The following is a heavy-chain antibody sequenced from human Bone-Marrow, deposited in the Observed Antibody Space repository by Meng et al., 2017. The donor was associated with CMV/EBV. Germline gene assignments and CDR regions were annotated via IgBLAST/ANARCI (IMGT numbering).Heavy chain of an antibody. CDR3: ARDRFLERPGWFDP. D-gene: IGHD3-3*01. Sequence: QVQLVQSGAEVKKPGASVWVSCKTSGYTFRTYGLSWVRQAPGQGLEWMGWISVYNGNTQYTQKFQDRVIMTTDTATSIAYMELRSLRSDDTAVYYCARDRFLERPGWFDPWGQGTLVTVSS. J-gene: IGHJ5*02. CDR2: ISVYNGNT. CDR1: GYTFRTYG. V-gene: IGHV1-18*01.